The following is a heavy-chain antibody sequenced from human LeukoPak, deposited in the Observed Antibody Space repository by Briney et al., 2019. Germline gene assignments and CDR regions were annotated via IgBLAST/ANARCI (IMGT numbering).Heavy chain of an antibody. D-gene: IGHD2-2*01. CDR3: AREKCSSTSCHGDY. CDR2: IYTSGST. CDR1: GGSISSYY. V-gene: IGHV4-4*07. Sequence: SETLSLTCTVSGGSISSYYWSWIRQPAGKGLEWIGRIYTSGSTNYNPSLKGRVTMSVDTSKNQFSLKLSSVTAADTAVYYCAREKCSSTSCHGDYWGQGTLVTVSS. J-gene: IGHJ4*02.